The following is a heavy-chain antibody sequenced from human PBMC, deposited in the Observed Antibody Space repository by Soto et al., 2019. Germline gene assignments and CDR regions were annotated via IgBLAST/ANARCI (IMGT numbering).Heavy chain of an antibody. CDR3: ARLKPPAIFCRFDP. CDR1: GGSISSYY. D-gene: IGHD3-9*01. Sequence: SETLSLTCTVSGGSISSYYWSWIRQPPGKGLEWIGYIYYSGSTNYNPSLKSRVTISVDTSKNQFSLKLSSVTAADTAVYYCARLKPPAIFCRFDPWGQGTLVTVSS. CDR2: IYYSGST. J-gene: IGHJ5*02. V-gene: IGHV4-59*08.